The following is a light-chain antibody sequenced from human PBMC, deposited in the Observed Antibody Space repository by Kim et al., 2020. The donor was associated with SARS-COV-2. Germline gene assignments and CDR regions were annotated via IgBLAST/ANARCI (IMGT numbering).Light chain of an antibody. CDR3: CSYAGSYTLV. V-gene: IGLV2-11*01. Sequence: QSALTQPASVSGSPGQSITISCTGTSSDVGGYDYVSWYQQHPDEAPKVMIYDVSKRPSGVPDRFSGSKSGNTASLTVSGLQAEDEADYYCCSYAGSYTLVFGGGTQLTVL. CDR2: DVS. J-gene: IGLJ2*01. CDR1: SSDVGGYDY.